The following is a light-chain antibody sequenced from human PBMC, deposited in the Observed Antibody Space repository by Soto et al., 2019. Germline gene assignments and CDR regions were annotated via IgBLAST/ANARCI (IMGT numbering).Light chain of an antibody. CDR3: AAWDDSLNAVV. J-gene: IGLJ2*01. CDR2: SNN. V-gene: IGLV1-44*01. Sequence: QSVLTQPPSASGTPGQRVTISCSGSSSNIGSNTVNWYQQLPGTAPKLLIYSNNQRLSGVPDRFSGSKSGTSASLAISGLQSEDEADYYCAAWDDSLNAVVFGGGTKLTVL. CDR1: SSNIGSNT.